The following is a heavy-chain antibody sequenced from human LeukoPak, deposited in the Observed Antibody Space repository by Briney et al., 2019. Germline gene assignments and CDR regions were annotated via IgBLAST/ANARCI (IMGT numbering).Heavy chain of an antibody. D-gene: IGHD3-10*01. Sequence: PRGSLSLSRAASGFTFSSYSMNWVRQAPGKGLEWVSSISSSSSYIYYADAVKGRFTTSRDNAKNSLYLQMNSLRAEDTAVYYCARVSYYYGPGSYPFFDYWGQGTLVTVSS. CDR2: ISSSSSYI. CDR3: ARVSYYYGPGSYPFFDY. J-gene: IGHJ4*02. V-gene: IGHV3-21*01. CDR1: GFTFSSYS.